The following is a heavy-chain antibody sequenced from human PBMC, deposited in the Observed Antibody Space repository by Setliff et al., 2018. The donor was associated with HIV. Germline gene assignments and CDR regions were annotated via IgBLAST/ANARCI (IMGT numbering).Heavy chain of an antibody. J-gene: IGHJ6*02. CDR3: ARNNPVLSQTFGADGLDV. V-gene: IGHV4-4*09. D-gene: IGHD3-3*01. CDR1: NASISTYY. Sequence: PSETLSLTCTVSNASISTYYWTWIRQPPGKGLEWIGHISATGSTKYNPSLEGRVTISVYTSQSQFSLRLSSVTAADTAVYYCARNNPVLSQTFGADGLDVWGQGTTVTVTS. CDR2: ISATGST.